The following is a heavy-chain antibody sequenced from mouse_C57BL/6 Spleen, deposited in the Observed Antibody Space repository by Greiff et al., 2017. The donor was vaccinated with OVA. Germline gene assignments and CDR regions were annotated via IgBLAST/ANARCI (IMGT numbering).Heavy chain of an antibody. Sequence: DVKLQESGPGLVKPSQSLSLTCSVTGYSITSGYYWNWIRQFPGNKLEWMGYISYDGSNNYNPSLKNRISITRDTSKNQFFLKLNSVTTEDTATYYCARGELREGYFDVWGTGTTVTVSS. CDR2: ISYDGSN. V-gene: IGHV3-6*01. CDR3: ARGELREGYFDV. CDR1: GYSITSGYY. J-gene: IGHJ1*03. D-gene: IGHD1-1*01.